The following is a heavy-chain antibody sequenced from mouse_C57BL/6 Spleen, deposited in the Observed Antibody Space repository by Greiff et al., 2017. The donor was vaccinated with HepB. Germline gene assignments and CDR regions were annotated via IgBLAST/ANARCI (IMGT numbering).Heavy chain of an antibody. CDR3: ARGYDYDFDY. CDR1: GYTFTGYW. CDR2: ILPGSGFT. D-gene: IGHD2-4*01. V-gene: IGHV1-9*01. Sequence: VQLQQSGAELMKPGASVKLSCKASGYTFTGYWIEWVKQRPGHGLEWIGEILPGSGFTNYNEKFKGKATFTADTSSNTTYMRLSSLTTEDSAIYYCARGYDYDFDYWGQGTTLTVSS. J-gene: IGHJ2*01.